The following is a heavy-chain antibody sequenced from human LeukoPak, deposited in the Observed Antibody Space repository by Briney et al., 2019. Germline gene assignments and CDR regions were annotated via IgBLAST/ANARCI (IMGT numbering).Heavy chain of an antibody. Sequence: GGSLRLSCAASGFTFSSYAMSWVRQAPGKGLEWVSAISGSGGSTYYADSVKGRFTISRDNSKNTLYLQMNSLRAEDTAVYYCARQLGHCSDGTCYFTSWGQGTLVTVSS. CDR2: ISGSGGST. D-gene: IGHD2-15*01. CDR1: GFTFSSYA. CDR3: ARQLGHCSDGTCYFTS. J-gene: IGHJ4*02. V-gene: IGHV3-23*01.